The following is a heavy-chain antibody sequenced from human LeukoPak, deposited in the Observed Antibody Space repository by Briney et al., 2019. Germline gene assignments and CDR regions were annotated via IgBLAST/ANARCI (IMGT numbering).Heavy chain of an antibody. Sequence: SETLSLTCTVSGGSTSSYYWSWIRQPPGKGLEWIGYIYYSGSTNYNPSLKSRVTISVDTSKNQFSLNLNSVTAEDTAVYFCARHGIVDSSRKYYFDHWGQGTLVTVSS. CDR3: ARHGIVDSSRKYYFDH. CDR2: IYYSGST. V-gene: IGHV4-59*08. CDR1: GGSTSSYY. J-gene: IGHJ4*02. D-gene: IGHD6-13*01.